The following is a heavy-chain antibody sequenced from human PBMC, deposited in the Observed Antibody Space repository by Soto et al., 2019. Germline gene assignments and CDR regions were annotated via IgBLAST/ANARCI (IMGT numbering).Heavy chain of an antibody. CDR2: ISGDGTTT. CDR1: GFTFSKYW. CDR3: AIQDCTNDVCLEAAVTVGGALEY. J-gene: IGHJ4*02. V-gene: IGHV3-74*01. Sequence: EVQLVESGGGLVQPGKALRLSCAASGFTFSKYWMHWVRQAPGKGPVWVSYISGDGTTTDYADSVKGRFTISRDNAKNTLYLQMDSVRVEDTAVYYCAIQDCTNDVCLEAAVTVGGALEYWGQGAQVTVTS. D-gene: IGHD2-8*01.